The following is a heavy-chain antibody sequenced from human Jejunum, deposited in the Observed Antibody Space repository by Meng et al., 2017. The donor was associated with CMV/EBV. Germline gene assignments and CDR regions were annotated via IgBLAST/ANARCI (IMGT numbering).Heavy chain of an antibody. CDR3: SRGGGGDGTYLLDY. J-gene: IGHJ4*02. CDR1: GYAFTGYY. D-gene: IGHD2-21*01. CDR2: INPSSGAI. V-gene: IGHV1-2*02. Sequence: QLRHAGAKVRQPGASCKVSGKASGYAFTGYYIHWLRQAPGQGLEWMGWINPSSGAIFYAQKFQDRVTMSRETSITTVYMDLSSLRSDDTAVYFCSRGGGGDGTYLLDYWGQGTLVTVPS.